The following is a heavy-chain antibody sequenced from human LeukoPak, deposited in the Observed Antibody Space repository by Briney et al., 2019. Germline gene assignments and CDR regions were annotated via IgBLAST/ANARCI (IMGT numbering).Heavy chain of an antibody. CDR2: IYHTGTT. D-gene: IGHD5-12*01. V-gene: IGHV4-38-2*02. J-gene: IGHJ2*01. Sequence: PSETLSLTCTVSGYSISDGYYWGWIRQPPGEGLEWIGNIYHTGTTYYNPSLKSRVTISVDVSRSQFSLRLSSVTAADTAVYYCSRDNSGYGFLDLWGRGTLVTVSS. CDR3: SRDNSGYGFLDL. CDR1: GYSISDGYY.